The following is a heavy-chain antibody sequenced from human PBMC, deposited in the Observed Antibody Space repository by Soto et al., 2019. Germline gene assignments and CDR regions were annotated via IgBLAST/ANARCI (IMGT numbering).Heavy chain of an antibody. Sequence: GESLKISCKGSGYRFMDLWIGWVRQMPGKGLEWMGIIYPGDSETRYSPSFQGQVTISHDKSISTAFLQWSSLQASDSGMYYCARGGAAYGLDYWGQGTLVTVSS. J-gene: IGHJ4*02. CDR1: GYRFMDLW. D-gene: IGHD3-10*01. V-gene: IGHV5-51*01. CDR3: ARGGAAYGLDY. CDR2: IYPGDSET.